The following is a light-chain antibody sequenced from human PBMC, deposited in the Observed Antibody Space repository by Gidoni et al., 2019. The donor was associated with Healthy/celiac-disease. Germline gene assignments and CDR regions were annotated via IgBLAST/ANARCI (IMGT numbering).Light chain of an antibody. CDR2: AES. CDR3: QQSYSTPLT. V-gene: IGKV1-39*01. Sequence: DIQLTQSPSSLSASVGDRVTITGRASQSISSYLNLYQQKPGKAPKLLIYAESSLQSGVPSRFIGSVSVTDFTLTISSLQPEDFATYYCQQSYSTPLTFGRGTKVEIK. J-gene: IGKJ4*02. CDR1: QSISSY.